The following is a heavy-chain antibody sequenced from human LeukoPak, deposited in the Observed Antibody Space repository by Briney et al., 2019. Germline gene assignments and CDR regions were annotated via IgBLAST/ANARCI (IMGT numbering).Heavy chain of an antibody. CDR3: AKESKGRVPAAPFDY. J-gene: IGHJ4*02. V-gene: IGHV3-23*01. Sequence: PGGSLRLSCAASGFTFSSYAMSWVRQAPGKGLEWVSAISGSGGSTYYADSVKGRFIIFRDNSKNKLYLQMNSLRAEDTAVYYCAKESKGRVPAAPFDYWGQGTLVTVSS. CDR2: ISGSGGST. CDR1: GFTFSSYA. D-gene: IGHD2-2*01.